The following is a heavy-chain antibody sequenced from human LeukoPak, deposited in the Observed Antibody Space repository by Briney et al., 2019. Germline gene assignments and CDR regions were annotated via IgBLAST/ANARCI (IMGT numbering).Heavy chain of an antibody. CDR1: DGSISSSSYY. V-gene: IGHV4-39*01. J-gene: IGHJ6*02. CDR3: ARQIVPLSRIRIDV. Sequence: SETLSLTCTVSDGSISSSSYYWGWIRQPPGKGLEWIGSIYNSGSTYYNPSLESRVTISVDTSKNQFSLRLSSVTAADTAVYYCARQIVPLSRIRIDVWGQGTTVTVPS. CDR2: IYNSGST. D-gene: IGHD2-15*01.